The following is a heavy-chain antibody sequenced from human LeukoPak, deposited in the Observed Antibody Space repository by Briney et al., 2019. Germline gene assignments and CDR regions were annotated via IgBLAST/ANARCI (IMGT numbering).Heavy chain of an antibody. Sequence: SETLSLTCTVSGGSISSYYWSWIRQPAGKGLEWIGRIYTSGSTNYNPSLKSRVTMSVDTSKNQFSLKLSSVTAADTAVYYCARVYYDNSGYYYFDYWGQGTLVTVSS. D-gene: IGHD3-22*01. V-gene: IGHV4-4*07. CDR1: GGSISSYY. CDR3: ARVYYDNSGYYYFDY. J-gene: IGHJ4*02. CDR2: IYTSGST.